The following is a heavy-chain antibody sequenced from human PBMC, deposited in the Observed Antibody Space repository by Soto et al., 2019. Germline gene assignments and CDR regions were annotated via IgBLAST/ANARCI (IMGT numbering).Heavy chain of an antibody. Sequence: DVQLLESGGGLVQPGGSLRLSCAASGFTFSSYTMSCVRQAPGKGLEWVSALSAGGYSTSYADSVKRRFSISRDNSNNRQYLEMNSPGAEDTAVYYCGRDQVVVVAAMVGAFDIWGQGTMVTVSS. V-gene: IGHV3-23*01. J-gene: IGHJ3*02. CDR1: GFTFSSYT. CDR3: GRDQVVVVAAMVGAFDI. D-gene: IGHD2-15*01. CDR2: LSAGGYST.